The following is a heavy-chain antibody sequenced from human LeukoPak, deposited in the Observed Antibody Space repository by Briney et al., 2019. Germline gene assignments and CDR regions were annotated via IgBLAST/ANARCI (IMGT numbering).Heavy chain of an antibody. CDR3: ARTVGYHGSGSYYVDY. CDR2: INPNSGDT. CDR1: GYTFTGYY. Sequence: ASVKVSCKASGYTFTGYYMHWVPQAPGQGLEWMGWINPNSGDTKYAQKFQGRVTMTRDTSMSTAYMELSRLTSDDTAVYYCARTVGYHGSGSYYVDYWGQGTLVTVSS. D-gene: IGHD3-10*01. V-gene: IGHV1-2*02. J-gene: IGHJ4*02.